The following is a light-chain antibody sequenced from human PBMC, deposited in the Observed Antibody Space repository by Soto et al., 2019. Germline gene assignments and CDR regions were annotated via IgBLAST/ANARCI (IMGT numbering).Light chain of an antibody. V-gene: IGKV3-20*01. J-gene: IGKJ1*01. CDR1: QSVTNNY. CDR3: QQYVSLPYR. Sequence: EIVLTQSPGTLSLSPGERATLSFRASQSVTNNYLAWYQQKPGQAPRLLIYGASNRATGIPDRFTGSGSGTDFTLTISRLEPEDFAVYYCQQYVSLPYRFGQGTKVDIK. CDR2: GAS.